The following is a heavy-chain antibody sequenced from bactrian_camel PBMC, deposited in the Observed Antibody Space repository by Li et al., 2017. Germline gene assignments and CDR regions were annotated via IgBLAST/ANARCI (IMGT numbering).Heavy chain of an antibody. D-gene: IGHD2*01. CDR3: AVLSQFNHCRGVVVGIWQLYAS. V-gene: IGHV3S55*01. J-gene: IGHJ4*01. Sequence: QVQLVESGGGSVQAGGSLRLSCTASGYTFHGADMGWYRQAPGNGCEGDASIGSGGRIMYTDSVKGRFTISTDDANNTLDLQLDSLQPEDTAMYYCAVLSQFNHCRGVVVGIWQLYASWGQGTQVTVS. CDR1: GYTFHGAD. CDR2: IGSGGRI.